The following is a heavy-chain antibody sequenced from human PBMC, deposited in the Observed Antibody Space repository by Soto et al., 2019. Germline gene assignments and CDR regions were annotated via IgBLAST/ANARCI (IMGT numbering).Heavy chain of an antibody. CDR2: ISYDGSNK. D-gene: IGHD5-18*01. Sequence: QVQLVESGGGVVQPGRSLRLSCAASGFTFSSYAMHWVRQAPGKGLEWVAAISYDGSNKYYADSVKGRFTISRDNSKNTLYLQMNSLRAEDTAVYYCARGLDTAMVIDYWGQGTLVTVSS. CDR1: GFTFSSYA. V-gene: IGHV3-30-3*01. J-gene: IGHJ4*02. CDR3: ARGLDTAMVIDY.